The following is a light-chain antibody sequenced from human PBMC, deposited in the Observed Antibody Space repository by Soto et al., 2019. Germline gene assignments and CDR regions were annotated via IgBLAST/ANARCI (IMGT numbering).Light chain of an antibody. CDR3: QQYTSYSWT. CDR2: DAS. CDR1: QSISSW. Sequence: DIQMTQSPSTLSASVGDRVTITCRASQSISSWLAWYQQKPGKAPKLLIYDASSLESGVPSRFSGSGSGTEFTLTISRLEPEDFAVYYCQQYTSYSWTFGQGTKVDI. V-gene: IGKV1-5*01. J-gene: IGKJ1*01.